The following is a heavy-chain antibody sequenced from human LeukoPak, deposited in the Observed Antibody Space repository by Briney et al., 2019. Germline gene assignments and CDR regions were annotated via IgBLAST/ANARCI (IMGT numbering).Heavy chain of an antibody. V-gene: IGHV4-30-2*01. CDR3: ARGGRGRVTTFFGY. CDR1: GGSISSGGYS. D-gene: IGHD4-17*01. J-gene: IGHJ4*02. Sequence: SQTLSLTCAVSGGSISSGGYSWSWIRQPPGKGLEWIGYIYHSGSTYYNPSLKSRVTISVDRSKTQFCLKLSSVTAADQAVYYCARGGRGRVTTFFGYWGQGTLVTVSS. CDR2: IYHSGST.